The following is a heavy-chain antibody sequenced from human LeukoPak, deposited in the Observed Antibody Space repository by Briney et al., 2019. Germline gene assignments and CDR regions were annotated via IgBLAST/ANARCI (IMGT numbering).Heavy chain of an antibody. CDR3: ARVRDGLYCFDY. CDR1: GFPFSSYW. V-gene: IGHV3-74*01. CDR2: IYTDGGRT. Sequence: GGSLRLSCVASGFPFSSYWMHWVRQVPGKGLECVSRIYTDGGRTPYADSVKGRFTISRDNAKNTLYLQMYSLRVEDTAVYYRARVRDGLYCFDYWGQGTLVTVSS. J-gene: IGHJ4*02.